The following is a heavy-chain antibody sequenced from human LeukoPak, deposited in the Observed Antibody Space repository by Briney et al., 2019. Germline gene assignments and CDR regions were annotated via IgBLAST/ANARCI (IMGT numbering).Heavy chain of an antibody. CDR1: GYSFTSYW. Sequence: GESLQISCKGSGYSFTSYWIGWVRQPPGKGLEWMGIIYPGDSDTRYSPSFQGQVTISADKSISTAYLQWSSLKASDTAMYYCARGSIVGATKNYFDYWGQGTLVTVSS. CDR2: IYPGDSDT. CDR3: ARGSIVGATKNYFDY. V-gene: IGHV5-51*01. J-gene: IGHJ4*02. D-gene: IGHD1-26*01.